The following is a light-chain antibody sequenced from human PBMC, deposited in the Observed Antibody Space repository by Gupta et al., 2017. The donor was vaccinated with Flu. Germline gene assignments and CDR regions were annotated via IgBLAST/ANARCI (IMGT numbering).Light chain of an antibody. CDR2: GAS. Sequence: DIQMTQSPSSQSASVGDRVTITCRASQGINNFLAWFQQRPGKAPKSLIYGASTLQSEVPSRFSGRGSGTEFTLTINSLQPEDFATYYCQQYKSYPVTFGQGTRLEIK. V-gene: IGKV1-16*01. CDR3: QQYKSYPVT. J-gene: IGKJ5*01. CDR1: QGINNF.